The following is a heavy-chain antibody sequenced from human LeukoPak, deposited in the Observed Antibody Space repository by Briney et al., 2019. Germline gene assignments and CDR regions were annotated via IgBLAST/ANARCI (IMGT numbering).Heavy chain of an antibody. CDR1: GFTFSYAW. Sequence: PGGSLRLSCAASGFTFSYAWMSWVRQAPGKGLEWVGRIAGKTDAGRIDYAAAVKGRFSISRDDSEDTLYLHMNSLKIEDTAVYYCNTDGDGYSKAYSWGQGTLVTVSS. D-gene: IGHD4-11*01. V-gene: IGHV3-15*04. J-gene: IGHJ4*02. CDR2: IAGKTDAGRI. CDR3: NTDGDGYSKAYS.